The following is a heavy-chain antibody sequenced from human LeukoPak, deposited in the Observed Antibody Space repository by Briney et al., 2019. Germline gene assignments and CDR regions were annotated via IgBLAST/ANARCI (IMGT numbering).Heavy chain of an antibody. CDR3: ASTPGSHYDFWSGYYILGANFDY. D-gene: IGHD3-3*01. J-gene: IGHJ4*02. Sequence: SETLSLTCTVSGGSISSYYWRWIRQPAGKGLEWIGRIYTSGSTNYNPSLKSRVTMSVDTSKNQFSLKLSSVTAADTAVYYCASTPGSHYDFWSGYYILGANFDYWGQGTLVTVSS. CDR2: IYTSGST. CDR1: GGSISSYY. V-gene: IGHV4-4*07.